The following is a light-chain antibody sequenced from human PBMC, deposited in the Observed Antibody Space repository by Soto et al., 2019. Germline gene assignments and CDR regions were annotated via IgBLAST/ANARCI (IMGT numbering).Light chain of an antibody. Sequence: IVLTHSPGTLSLSPWERATLSFRSSQSVSNNYLAWYQQKPGQAPRLLIYGASNRATGIPDRFSGSGSGKEFTLTISSLQPEDFAVYFCQQRSNWPPITFGQGTRLEIK. J-gene: IGKJ5*01. CDR3: QQRSNWPPIT. V-gene: IGKV3D-20*02. CDR1: QSVSNNY. CDR2: GAS.